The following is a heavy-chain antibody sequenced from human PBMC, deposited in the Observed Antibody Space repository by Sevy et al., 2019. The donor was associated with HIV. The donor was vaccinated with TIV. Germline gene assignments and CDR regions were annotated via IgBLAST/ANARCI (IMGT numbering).Heavy chain of an antibody. CDR2: INNGRST. CDR3: ASGDTAMITDLDY. V-gene: IGHV3-23*01. J-gene: IGHJ4*02. D-gene: IGHD5-18*01. CDR1: GFTFSNYA. Sequence: ESLKISCGASGFTFSNYAMSWVRQAPGKGPQLVSGINNGRSTYYADSVKGRFTISRDNSKKMVFLQMNSLRAEDTAVYCCASGDTAMITDLDYWGQGALVHVSS.